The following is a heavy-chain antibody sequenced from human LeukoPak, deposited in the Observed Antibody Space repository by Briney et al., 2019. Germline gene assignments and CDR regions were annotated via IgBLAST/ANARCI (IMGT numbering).Heavy chain of an antibody. CDR1: RFTFSSYG. D-gene: IGHD2-2*01. V-gene: IGHV3-30*18. J-gene: IGHJ4*02. Sequence: PGGSLRLSCTASRFTFSSYGMHWVRQAPGKGLEWVALISYDGSNKYYADSVKGRFTISRDNSKNTLYLQMNSLRTEDTAVYYCAKGPVVVPTAIYYFDYWGQGTLVTVSS. CDR2: ISYDGSNK. CDR3: AKGPVVVPTAIYYFDY.